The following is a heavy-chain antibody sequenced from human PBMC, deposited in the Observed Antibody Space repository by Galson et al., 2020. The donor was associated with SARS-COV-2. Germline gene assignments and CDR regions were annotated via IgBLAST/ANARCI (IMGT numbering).Heavy chain of an antibody. D-gene: IGHD3-22*01. J-gene: IGHJ6*02. CDR1: GFTLSNYW. CDR3: AREDLYYDSSGHLYDYGMDV. V-gene: IGHV3-7*01. Sequence: GGSLRLSCAASGFTLSNYWMTWLRQAPGKGLEWVASIKQDETEIYYVGSVKGRFTISRDNAKNSLFLQMNSLRAEDTAVYYCAREDLYYDSSGHLYDYGMDVWGQGTTVTVSS. CDR2: IKQDETEI.